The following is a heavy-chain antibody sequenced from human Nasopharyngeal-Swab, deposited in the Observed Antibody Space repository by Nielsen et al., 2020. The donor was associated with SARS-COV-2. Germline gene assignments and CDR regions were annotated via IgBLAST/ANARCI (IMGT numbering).Heavy chain of an antibody. Sequence: GESLKISCAASGFTFSNAWMSWVRQAPGKGLEWVSSISSSSSYIYYADSVKGRFTISRDNAKNSLYLQMNSLRAEDTAVYYCAREWGVKQLAHYYYGMDVWGQGTTVTVSS. D-gene: IGHD6-6*01. V-gene: IGHV3-21*01. J-gene: IGHJ6*02. CDR2: ISSSSSYI. CDR1: GFTFSNAW. CDR3: AREWGVKQLAHYYYGMDV.